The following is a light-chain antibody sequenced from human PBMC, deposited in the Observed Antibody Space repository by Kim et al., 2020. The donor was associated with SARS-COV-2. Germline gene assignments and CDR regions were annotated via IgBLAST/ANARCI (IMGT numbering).Light chain of an antibody. CDR1: SGYSNYA. J-gene: IGLJ3*02. V-gene: IGLV4-69*02. CDR2: LNSDGSH. CDR3: QTWLTGPWV. Sequence: QVVLTQSPSASASLGASVKLTCTLNSGYSNYAVAWHQQQPEKGPRYLMKLNSDGSHSKGDGIPDRFSGSSSGAERYLTISSLQSEDEADYYCQTWLTGPWVFGGGTQLTVL.